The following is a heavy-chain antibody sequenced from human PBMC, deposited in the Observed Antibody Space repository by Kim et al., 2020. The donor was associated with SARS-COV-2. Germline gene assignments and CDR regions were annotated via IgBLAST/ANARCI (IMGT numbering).Heavy chain of an antibody. D-gene: IGHD3-10*01. CDR2: IYYSGST. Sequence: SETLSLTCTVSGGSISSSSYYWGWIRQPPGKGLEWIGSIYYSGSTYYNPSLKSRVTISVDTSKNQFSLKLSSVTAADTAVYYCARENYYGSGSYYNVPFQHWGQGTLVTVSS. CDR3: ARENYYGSGSYYNVPFQH. CDR1: GGSISSSSYY. V-gene: IGHV4-39*07. J-gene: IGHJ1*01.